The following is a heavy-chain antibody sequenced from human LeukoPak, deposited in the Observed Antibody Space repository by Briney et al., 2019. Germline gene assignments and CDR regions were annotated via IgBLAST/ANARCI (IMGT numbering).Heavy chain of an antibody. J-gene: IGHJ4*02. CDR3: ARPYGSGSQHFNY. D-gene: IGHD3-10*01. V-gene: IGHV1-69*13. CDR2: IIPIFGTA. Sequence: SVKVSCKASGGTFISYASSGVRQAPGQGLDGMGGIIPIFGTANYAQKFQGRVTITADESTSTAYMELSSLRSEDTAVYYCARPYGSGSQHFNYWGQGTLVTVSS. CDR1: GGTFISYA.